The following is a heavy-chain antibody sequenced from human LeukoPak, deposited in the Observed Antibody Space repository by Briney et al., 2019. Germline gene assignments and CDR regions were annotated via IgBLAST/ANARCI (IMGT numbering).Heavy chain of an antibody. CDR2: IRQDGGET. CDR3: ARCTQSSTWYWLDP. CDR1: GFTLSSHW. Sequence: GGSLRLSCAASGFTLSSHWMGWIRQAPGKGLEWVANIRQDGGETYYVDSVKGRFTISRDNAKNSLYLQMNSLRVEETAMYYCARCTQSSTWYWLDPWGQGTLVTVSP. D-gene: IGHD6-13*01. V-gene: IGHV3-7*01. J-gene: IGHJ5*02.